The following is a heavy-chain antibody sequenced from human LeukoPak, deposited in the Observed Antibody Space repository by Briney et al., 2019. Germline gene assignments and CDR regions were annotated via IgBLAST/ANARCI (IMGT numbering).Heavy chain of an antibody. V-gene: IGHV3-30*03. CDR3: ARDGLSNLEWLFLRLSYYYYYMDV. D-gene: IGHD3-3*01. J-gene: IGHJ6*03. Sequence: GGSLRLSCAASGFTFSSCGMHWVRQAPGKGLEWVAVISYDGSNKYYADSVKGRFTISRDNSKNTLYLQMNSLRAEDTAVYYCARDGLSNLEWLFLRLSYYYYYMDVWGKGTTVTVSS. CDR1: GFTFSSCG. CDR2: ISYDGSNK.